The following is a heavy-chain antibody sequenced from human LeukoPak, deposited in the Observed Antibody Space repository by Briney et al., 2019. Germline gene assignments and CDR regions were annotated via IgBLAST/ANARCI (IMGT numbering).Heavy chain of an antibody. V-gene: IGHV3-7*01. Sequence: GGSLRLSCVASGFTFSNFWMSWVRQAPGKGLEWVANIKVDGSEKYYADSVKGRFTISRDNSKNTLYLQMNSLRAEDTAVYYCAKDGSIADKYYYYYGMDVWGQGTTVTVSS. CDR1: GFTFSNFW. J-gene: IGHJ6*02. CDR3: AKDGSIADKYYYYYGMDV. D-gene: IGHD6-13*01. CDR2: IKVDGSEK.